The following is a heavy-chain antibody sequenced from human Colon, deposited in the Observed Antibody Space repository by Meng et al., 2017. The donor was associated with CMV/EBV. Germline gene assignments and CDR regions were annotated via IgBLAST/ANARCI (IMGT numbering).Heavy chain of an antibody. CDR1: GGSFSGYY. CDR2: INHSGST. Sequence: QAQLQQWGAGLLKPSETLSLTCAVYGGSFSGYYWSWIRQPPGKGLEWIGEINHSGSTNYNPSLKSRVTISVDTSKNQFSLKLSSVTAADTAVYYCASILFAAAAGGWGGYWGQGTLVTVSS. J-gene: IGHJ4*02. D-gene: IGHD6-13*01. V-gene: IGHV4-34*01. CDR3: ASILFAAAAGGWGGY.